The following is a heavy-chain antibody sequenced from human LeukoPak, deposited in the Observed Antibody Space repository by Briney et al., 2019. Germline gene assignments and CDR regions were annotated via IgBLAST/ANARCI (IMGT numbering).Heavy chain of an antibody. CDR2: INSDGSST. V-gene: IGHV3-74*01. CDR1: GFIFSSYW. J-gene: IGHJ4*02. D-gene: IGHD2-8*02. CDR3: ATNQLYSTGVYYFDY. Sequence: GGSLRLSCAASGFIFSSYWMHWVRQAPGKGLVWVSRINSDGSSTSYADSVKGRFTISRDNAKNTLYLQMNSLRADDTAVYYCATNQLYSTGVYYFDYWGQGTLVTVSS.